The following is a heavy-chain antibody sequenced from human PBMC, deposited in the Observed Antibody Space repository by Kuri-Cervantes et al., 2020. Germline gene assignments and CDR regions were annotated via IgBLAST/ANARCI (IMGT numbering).Heavy chain of an antibody. J-gene: IGHJ6*02. CDR3: ARHRLEWGSGSRYYYGVDV. V-gene: IGHV4-4*07. CDR2: FCTTGST. D-gene: IGHD3-10*01. CDR1: GASISSYC. Sequence: GSLRLSCTVSGASISSYCWSWIRQSAGKGLEWIGRFCTTGSTNYNPSVKSRVSMSADTSNNQFSLRLSSVTAADTAVYYCARHRLEWGSGSRYYYGVDVWGQGTTVTVSS.